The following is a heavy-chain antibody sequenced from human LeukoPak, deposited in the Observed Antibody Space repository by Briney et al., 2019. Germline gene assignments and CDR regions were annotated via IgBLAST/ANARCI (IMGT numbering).Heavy chain of an antibody. Sequence: TSVKVSFKASGFTFTSSAVQWVRQARGQRLEWIGWIVVGSGNTNYAQKFQERVTITRDMSTSTAYMELSSLRSEDTAVYYCAASSGYSYYYYGMDVWGKGTTVTVSS. CDR1: GFTFTSSA. J-gene: IGHJ6*04. D-gene: IGHD5-18*01. V-gene: IGHV1-58*01. CDR2: IVVGSGNT. CDR3: AASSGYSYYYYGMDV.